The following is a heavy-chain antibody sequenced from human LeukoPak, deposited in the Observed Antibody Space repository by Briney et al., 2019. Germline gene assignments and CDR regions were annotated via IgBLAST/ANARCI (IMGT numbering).Heavy chain of an antibody. J-gene: IGHJ4*02. D-gene: IGHD1-26*01. CDR3: AKVDSGSFSHFDY. V-gene: IGHV3-30*02. CDR2: IRYDGSHT. CDR1: RFTFNTYD. Sequence: TGGSLRLSCAASRFTFNTYDMPWVRQAPGKGLEWVAFIRYDGSHTYYADSVKGRFTISRDNSKNTLYLQMDSLRVEDTAVYYCAKVDSGSFSHFDYWGQGTLVTVSS.